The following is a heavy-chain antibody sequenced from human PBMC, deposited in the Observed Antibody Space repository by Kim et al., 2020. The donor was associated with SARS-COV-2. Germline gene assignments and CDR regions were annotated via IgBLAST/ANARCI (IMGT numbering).Heavy chain of an antibody. V-gene: IGHV3-73*01. J-gene: IGHJ3*02. CDR1: GFTFSDSP. Sequence: GGSLRLSCAASGFTFSDSPMHWVRQASGKGLEWVGRIRSKANSYATAYAASVRGRFIISRDDSKNTAYLQMNSLKTEYTAVYYCTRIPGTPFAFWDAFD. D-gene: IGHD1-1*01. CDR3: TRIPGTPFAFWDAFD. CDR2: IRSKANSYAT.